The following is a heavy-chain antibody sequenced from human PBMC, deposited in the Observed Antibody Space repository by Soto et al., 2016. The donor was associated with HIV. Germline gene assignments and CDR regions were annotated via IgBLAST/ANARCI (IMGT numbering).Heavy chain of an antibody. J-gene: IGHJ4*02. CDR3: ARAPAIAATGPRN. Sequence: QVQLVQSGAEVKKPGASVKVSCKASGYSFITYDINWVRQATGQGLEWMGWINPRSGGTNYAQKFQGRVTMTRDTSITTAYMELSRLRSDDTAVYYCARAPAIAATGPRNWGQGTLVTVSS. V-gene: IGHV1-2*02. D-gene: IGHD6-13*01. CDR1: GYSFITYD. CDR2: INPRSGGT.